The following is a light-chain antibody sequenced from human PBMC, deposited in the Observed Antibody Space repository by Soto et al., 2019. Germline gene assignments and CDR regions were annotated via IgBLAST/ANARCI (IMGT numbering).Light chain of an antibody. J-gene: IGKJ4*01. CDR1: QSVSSN. Sequence: EIVMTQSPATLSVSPGERATLSCRASQSVSSNLAWYQQKPGQAPRLLIYGASTRATGIPARFSGSGCGTEFTLTLSSMQSEDFAVYYCQQYNNWPPPLTFGGGTKVEIK. CDR3: QQYNNWPPPLT. V-gene: IGKV3-15*01. CDR2: GAS.